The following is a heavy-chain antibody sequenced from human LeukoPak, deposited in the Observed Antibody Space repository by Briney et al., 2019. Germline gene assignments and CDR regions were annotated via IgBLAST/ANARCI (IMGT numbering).Heavy chain of an antibody. D-gene: IGHD5-12*01. CDR3: ARGYSGYYYYYGMGV. CDR2: INHSGIT. J-gene: IGHJ6*02. CDR1: GGSFSGYF. V-gene: IGHV4-34*01. Sequence: SETLSLTCAVYGGSFSGYFWNWIRQPPGKGLEWIGEINHSGITTYNPSLKSRVTLLVDTSKNQFSLKLSSVTAADTAVYYCARGYSGYYYYYGMGVWGQGTTVTLSS.